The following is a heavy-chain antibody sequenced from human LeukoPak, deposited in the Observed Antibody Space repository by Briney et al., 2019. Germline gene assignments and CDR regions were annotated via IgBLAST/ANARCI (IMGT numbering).Heavy chain of an antibody. J-gene: IGHJ6*03. CDR1: GYSISSGYY. CDR3: ARHASYDHYYYYYYMDV. V-gene: IGHV4-38-2*01. D-gene: IGHD3-3*01. Sequence: PSETLSLTCAVSGYSISSGYYWGWIRQPPGKGLEWIGSICHSGSTYYNPSLKSRVTISVDTSKNQFSLKLSSVTAADTAVYYCARHASYDHYYYYYYMDVWGKGTTVTVSS. CDR2: ICHSGST.